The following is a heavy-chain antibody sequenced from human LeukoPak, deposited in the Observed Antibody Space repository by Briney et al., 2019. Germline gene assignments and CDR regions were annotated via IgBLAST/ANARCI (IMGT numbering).Heavy chain of an antibody. Sequence: GGSLSLSCEASGFTFSSYTMNWVGQAPGKGLEWVSSISSSGGYLDYAVSVKGRFTVSRDDAKNSLFLQMNSLKAEDTAVYYCARGGYFDYWGQGTLVTVSS. CDR2: ISSSGGYL. CDR3: ARGGYFDY. V-gene: IGHV3-21*01. CDR1: GFTFSSYT. J-gene: IGHJ4*02.